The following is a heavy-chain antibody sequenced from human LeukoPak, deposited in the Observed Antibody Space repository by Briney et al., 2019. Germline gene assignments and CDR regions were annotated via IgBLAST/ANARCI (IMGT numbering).Heavy chain of an antibody. D-gene: IGHD3-22*01. J-gene: IGHJ4*02. Sequence: GGTLRLSCAASGFTFSSYGMSWVRQAPGKGLEWVSAISGSGGSTYYADSVKGRFTISRDNSKNTLYLQMNSLRAEDTAVYYCAKDGYYYDSSAYYVIYYFDSWGQGTLVTVSS. V-gene: IGHV3-23*01. CDR2: ISGSGGST. CDR3: AKDGYYYDSSAYYVIYYFDS. CDR1: GFTFSSYG.